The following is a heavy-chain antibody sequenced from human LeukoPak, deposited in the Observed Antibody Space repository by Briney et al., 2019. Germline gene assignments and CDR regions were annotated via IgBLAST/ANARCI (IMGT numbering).Heavy chain of an antibody. CDR2: INHSGST. Sequence: PSETLSLTCAVYGGSFSGYYWSWIRQPPGKRLEWIGEINHSGSTNYNPSLKSRVTISVDTSKNQFSLKLSSVTAADTAVYYCAREGGLSTHNYRDYWGQGTLVTVSS. D-gene: IGHD3-16*02. CDR3: AREGGLSTHNYRDY. CDR1: GGSFSGYY. V-gene: IGHV4-34*01. J-gene: IGHJ4*02.